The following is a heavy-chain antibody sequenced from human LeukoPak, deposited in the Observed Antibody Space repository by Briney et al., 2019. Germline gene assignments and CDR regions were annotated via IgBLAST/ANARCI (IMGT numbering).Heavy chain of an antibody. V-gene: IGHV3-74*01. Sequence: HPGGSLRLSCAASGFTFSSYSMNWVRQAPGKRLVWVSRIKSDGSSASYADSVKGRFTISRDNAKNTLYLQMNSLRAEDTAVYYCARDLRTPSDTNIAIDYWGQGTLVTVSS. D-gene: IGHD4-23*01. CDR2: IKSDGSSA. J-gene: IGHJ4*02. CDR1: GFTFSSYS. CDR3: ARDLRTPSDTNIAIDY.